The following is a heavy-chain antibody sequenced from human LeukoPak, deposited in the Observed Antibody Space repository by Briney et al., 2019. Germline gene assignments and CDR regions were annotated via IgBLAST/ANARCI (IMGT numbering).Heavy chain of an antibody. Sequence: ASVKVSCKASGYTFTSYGISWVRQAPGQGLEWMGWISAYNGNTNYAQKLQGRVTMTTDTSTSTAYMELRSLRSDDTAVYYCARLGYDFWSGYYLSRWDTYYFDYWGQGTLVTVSS. CDR3: ARLGYDFWSGYYLSRWDTYYFDY. CDR1: GYTFTSYG. J-gene: IGHJ4*02. V-gene: IGHV1-18*01. CDR2: ISAYNGNT. D-gene: IGHD3-3*01.